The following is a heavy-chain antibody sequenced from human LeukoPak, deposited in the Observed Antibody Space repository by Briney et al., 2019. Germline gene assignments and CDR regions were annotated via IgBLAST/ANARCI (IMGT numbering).Heavy chain of an antibody. V-gene: IGHV3-64D*06. J-gene: IGHJ4*02. Sequence: GGSLRLSCSASGFSFSSYAMHWVRQAPGKGLEYVSAISADGGSTYYADSVKGRFTISRDNSKNTLCLQMSSLRAEDTAVYYCVKDSSSWYYFDYWGRGTLVTVSS. CDR1: GFSFSSYA. CDR2: ISADGGST. D-gene: IGHD6-13*01. CDR3: VKDSSSWYYFDY.